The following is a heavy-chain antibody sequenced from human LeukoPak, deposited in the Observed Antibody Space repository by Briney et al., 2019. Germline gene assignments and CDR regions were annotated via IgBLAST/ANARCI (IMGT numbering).Heavy chain of an antibody. D-gene: IGHD3-3*01. CDR2: ISGSGYST. J-gene: IGHJ3*02. Sequence: PGGSLRLSCEASGFTFSSYAMNWVRQAPGKGLAWVSSISGSGYSTYYADSVKGRFTISRDNSKNTLYLQMNSLRAEDTAIFYCEKDFPPWSGPNAFDIWGEGTMVTVSS. CDR1: GFTFSSYA. CDR3: EKDFPPWSGPNAFDI. V-gene: IGHV3-23*01.